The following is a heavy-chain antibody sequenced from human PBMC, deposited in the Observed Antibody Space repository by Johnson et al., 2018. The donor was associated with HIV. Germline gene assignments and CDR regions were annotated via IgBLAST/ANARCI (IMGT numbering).Heavy chain of an antibody. D-gene: IGHD2/OR15-2a*01. J-gene: IGHJ3*02. V-gene: IGHV3-30*04. Sequence: QVQLVESGGGVVQPGRSLRLSCAASGFTFSSYAMHWVRPAPCKGLEWVAVISSDGSNKYYADSVKGRFTISRDNSKNALYLQMNSLRAEDPAVYYCAKNSAAFDIWGQGTMVTVSS. CDR2: ISSDGSNK. CDR3: AKNSAAFDI. CDR1: GFTFSSYA.